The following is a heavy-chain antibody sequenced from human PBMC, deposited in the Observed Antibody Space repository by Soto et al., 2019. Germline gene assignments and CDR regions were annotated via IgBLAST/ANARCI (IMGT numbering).Heavy chain of an antibody. J-gene: IGHJ4*02. D-gene: IGHD3-10*01. CDR1: GGSVSSGSDY. Sequence: PSETLSLTCTVSGGSVSSGSDYWSWIRQPPGKGLEWIGYIYYSGSTNYNPSLKSRVTISVDTSKNQFSLKLSSVTAADTAVYYCARGLLWFGESDFDYWGQGTLVTVSS. V-gene: IGHV4-61*01. CDR3: ARGLLWFGESDFDY. CDR2: IYYSGST.